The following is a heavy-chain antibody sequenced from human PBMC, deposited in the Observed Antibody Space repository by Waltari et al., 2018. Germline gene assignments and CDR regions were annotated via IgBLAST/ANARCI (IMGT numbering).Heavy chain of an antibody. CDR2: IYPGDSDT. Sequence: VQLVQSGAQVTKPGGSLKISCKGSGYSFTRSWLGWVRQMPGKGLEWMGIIYPGDSDTRYSPSFQGQVTISADKSISTAYLQWSSLKASDTAMYYCARHPNDAFDIWGQGTMVTVSS. CDR1: GYSFTRSW. J-gene: IGHJ3*02. CDR3: ARHPNDAFDI. V-gene: IGHV5-51*01.